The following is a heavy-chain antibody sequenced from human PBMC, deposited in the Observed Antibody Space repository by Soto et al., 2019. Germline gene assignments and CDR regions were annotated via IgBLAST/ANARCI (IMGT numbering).Heavy chain of an antibody. CDR3: ARDMEWLRPDSKVFYYYYGMDV. CDR2: ISAYNGNT. Sequence: ASVKVSCKASGYTFTSYGISWVRQAPGQGLEWMGWISAYNGNTNYAQKLQGRVTMTTDTSTSTAYMELGSLRSDDTAVYYCARDMEWLRPDSKVFYYYYGMDVWGQGTTVTVSS. J-gene: IGHJ6*02. CDR1: GYTFTSYG. V-gene: IGHV1-18*04. D-gene: IGHD5-12*01.